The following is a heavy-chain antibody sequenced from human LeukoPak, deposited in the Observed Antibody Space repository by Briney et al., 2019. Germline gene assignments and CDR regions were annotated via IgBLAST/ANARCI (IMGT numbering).Heavy chain of an antibody. Sequence: PGGSLRLSCSASGFTFSDFVINWVRQAPGKGLEWVGRIRSEPNSYATVYAASVKGRFTISREDPKNTTYLQMNSLKTEDTAVYYCTRSGNYYYYMDVWGKGTTVAVSS. CDR3: TRSGNYYYYMDV. V-gene: IGHV3-73*01. CDR2: IRSEPNSYAT. J-gene: IGHJ6*03. D-gene: IGHD1-26*01. CDR1: GFTFSDFV.